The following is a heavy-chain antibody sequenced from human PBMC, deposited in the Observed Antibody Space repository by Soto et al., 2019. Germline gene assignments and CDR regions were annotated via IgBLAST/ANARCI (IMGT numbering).Heavy chain of an antibody. CDR2: IIPIFGTA. D-gene: IGHD5-12*01. CDR1: GGTFSSYA. Sequence: QVQLVQSGAEVKKPGSSVKVSCKASGGTFSSYAISWVRQAPGQGLEWMGGIIPIFGTANYAQKFQGRVTITADESTITAYMELSSLRSEDTAVYYCAITPDATSDIGLLLAFDYWGQGTLVTVSS. CDR3: AITPDATSDIGLLLAFDY. J-gene: IGHJ4*02. V-gene: IGHV1-69*12.